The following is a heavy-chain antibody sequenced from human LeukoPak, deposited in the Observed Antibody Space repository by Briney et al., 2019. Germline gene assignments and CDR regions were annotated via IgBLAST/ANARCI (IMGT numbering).Heavy chain of an antibody. J-gene: IGHJ4*02. V-gene: IGHV3-30*02. Sequence: PGGSLRLSCATSGFTFSSYAMHWVRQAPGKGLEWVAFIRYDGNLGYYADSVKGRFTISRDNSKNTLYLQMNGLRSDDTAVYYCAKDGDFWSGYYTGIDNWGQGTLITVSS. CDR1: GFTFSSYA. D-gene: IGHD3-3*01. CDR3: AKDGDFWSGYYTGIDN. CDR2: IRYDGNLG.